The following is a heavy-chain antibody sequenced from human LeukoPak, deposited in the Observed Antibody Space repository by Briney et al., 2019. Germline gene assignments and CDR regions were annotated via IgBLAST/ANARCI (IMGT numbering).Heavy chain of an antibody. CDR1: GFTFSSYA. CDR3: AKEVAHPIQWELLIYFDY. CDR2: ISGSGGST. D-gene: IGHD1-26*01. J-gene: IGHJ4*02. Sequence: GGSLRLSCAASGFTFSSYAMSWVRQAPGKGLEWVSAISGSGGSTYYADSVKGRFTISRDNSKNTLYLQMNSLRAEDTAVYYCAKEVAHPIQWELLIYFDYWGQGTLVTVSS. V-gene: IGHV3-23*01.